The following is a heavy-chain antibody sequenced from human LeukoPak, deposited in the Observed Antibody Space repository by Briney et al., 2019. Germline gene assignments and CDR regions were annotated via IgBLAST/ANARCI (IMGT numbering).Heavy chain of an antibody. D-gene: IGHD3-3*01. CDR1: GYTFTSYD. CDR2: MNPNSDNT. J-gene: IGHJ6*02. CDR3: ARGRSEYYDFWSGYGPPYYYGMDV. Sequence: EASVKVSCKASGYTFTSYDINWVRQATGQGLEWMGWMNPNSDNTGYAQKFQGRVTMTRNTSISTAYMELSSLRSEDTAVYYCARGRSEYYDFWSGYGPPYYYGMDVWGQGTTVTVSS. V-gene: IGHV1-8*01.